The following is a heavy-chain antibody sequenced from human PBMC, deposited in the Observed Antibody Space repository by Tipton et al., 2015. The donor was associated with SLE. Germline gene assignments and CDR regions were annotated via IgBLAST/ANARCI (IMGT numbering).Heavy chain of an antibody. D-gene: IGHD1-26*01. J-gene: IGHJ5*02. CDR2: VYYSGST. CDR3: ARESGDL. Sequence: TLSLTCTVSGDYITSYYWSWIRQSPGKGLEWIGSVYYSGSTNYNPSLESRVSISVQTSKNQVSLTLSSVTAADTAIYYCARESGDLWGQGTLVTVSS. CDR1: GDYITSYY. V-gene: IGHV4-59*12.